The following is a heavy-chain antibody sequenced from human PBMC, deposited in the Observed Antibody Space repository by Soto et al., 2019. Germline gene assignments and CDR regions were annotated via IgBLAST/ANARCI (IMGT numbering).Heavy chain of an antibody. CDR3: ARGYCSSTGCYLGGGGYGMDV. J-gene: IGHJ6*02. CDR1: GGSFSSGGSY. D-gene: IGHD2-2*01. Sequence: QVQLQESGQGLGKPSQTLSLTATFSGGSFSSGGSYWSWIRNHPGKGLGWIGYIYYSGSTYYNPSLKSRVTISVDTSKNQFSLKLSSVTAADTAVYYCARGYCSSTGCYLGGGGYGMDVWGQGTTVTVSS. V-gene: IGHV4-31*03. CDR2: IYYSGST.